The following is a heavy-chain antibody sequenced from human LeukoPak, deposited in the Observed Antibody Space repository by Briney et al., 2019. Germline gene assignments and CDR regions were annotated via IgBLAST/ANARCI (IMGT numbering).Heavy chain of an antibody. CDR2: ISSSGSTI. D-gene: IGHD6-13*01. J-gene: IGHJ5*02. CDR3: ARWGKEQQLARAWFDP. Sequence: GGSLRLSCAASGFTFSDYYMSWIRQAPGKGLEWVSYISSSGSTIYYADSVKGRFTISRDNAKNSLYLQMNSLRAEDTAVYYCARWGKEQQLARAWFDPWGQGTLVTVSS. CDR1: GFTFSDYY. V-gene: IGHV3-11*01.